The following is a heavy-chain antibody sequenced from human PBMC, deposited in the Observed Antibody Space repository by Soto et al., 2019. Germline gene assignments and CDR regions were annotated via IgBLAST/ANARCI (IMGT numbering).Heavy chain of an antibody. J-gene: IGHJ4*02. Sequence: ASVKVSCKASGYTFTSYGISWVRQAPGQGLEWMGWISAYNGNTNYAQKLQGRVTMTTDTSTSTAYMELRSLRSDDTAVYYCVREGTTYYDSSGYYWNLDYWGQGTLVTVSS. CDR2: ISAYNGNT. V-gene: IGHV1-18*01. CDR1: GYTFTSYG. D-gene: IGHD3-22*01. CDR3: VREGTTYYDSSGYYWNLDY.